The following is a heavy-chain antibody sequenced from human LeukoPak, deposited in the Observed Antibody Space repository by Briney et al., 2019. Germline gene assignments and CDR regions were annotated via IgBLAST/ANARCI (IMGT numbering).Heavy chain of an antibody. D-gene: IGHD3-22*01. CDR1: GGSISSYY. J-gene: IGHJ4*02. CDR3: ARHTYYYDSLDF. CDR2: IYYSGST. V-gene: IGHV4-59*08. Sequence: SETLSLTCTVSGGSISSYYWSWLRQPPGKGLEWIGYIYYSGSTNYNPSLKSRVTMSVDTSKNQFSLKLTSVTAADTAVYYCARHTYYYDSLDFWGQGTLVTVSS.